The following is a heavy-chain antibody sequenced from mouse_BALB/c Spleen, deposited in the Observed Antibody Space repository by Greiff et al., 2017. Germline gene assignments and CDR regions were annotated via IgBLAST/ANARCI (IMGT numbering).Heavy chain of an antibody. D-gene: IGHD1-2*01. J-gene: IGHJ4*01. Sequence: EVMLVESGGGLVQPGGSRKLSCAASGFTFSSFGMHWVRQAPEKGLEWVAYISSGSSTIYYADTVKGRFTISRDNPKNTLFLQMTSLRSEDTAMYYCARGYGYGMDYWGQGTSVTVSS. CDR2: ISSGSSTI. CDR1: GFTFSSFG. CDR3: ARGYGYGMDY. V-gene: IGHV5-17*02.